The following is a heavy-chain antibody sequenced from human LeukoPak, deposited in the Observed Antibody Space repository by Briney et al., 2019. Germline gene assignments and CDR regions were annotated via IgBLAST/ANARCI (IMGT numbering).Heavy chain of an antibody. D-gene: IGHD2-21*02. V-gene: IGHV5-51*01. CDR3: AATTTVCGGDCYSGEWWFDP. CDR2: IYPGDSDV. J-gene: IGHJ5*02. CDR1: GYSFVSYW. Sequence: GESLKISCKGSGYSFVSYWIAWVRQMPGKGLEWMGIIYPGDSDVRYSPSFEGQATISADRSINTAYLQWDSLKPSDTAIYYCAATTTVCGGDCYSGEWWFDPWGQGTLVTVSP.